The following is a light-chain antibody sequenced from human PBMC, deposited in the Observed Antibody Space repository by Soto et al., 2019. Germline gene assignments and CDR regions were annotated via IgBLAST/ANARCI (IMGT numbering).Light chain of an antibody. V-gene: IGKV3-20*01. CDR1: QSVSN. CDR3: QHYGSSPPSIT. CDR2: GAS. J-gene: IGKJ5*01. Sequence: EIVLTQSPGTLSLSPGERATLSCWASQSVSNLAWYQQKPGQAPRLLIYGASSRATGIPDRFSGSGSGTDFHFTISRLEPEDFAVYYCQHYGSSPPSITFGQGTRLEIK.